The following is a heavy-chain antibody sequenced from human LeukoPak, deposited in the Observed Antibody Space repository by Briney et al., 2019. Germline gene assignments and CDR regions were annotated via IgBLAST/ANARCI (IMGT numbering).Heavy chain of an antibody. CDR1: GFTFSSYW. Sequence: PGGSLRLSCAASGFTFSSYWMSWVRQAPGKGLEWVANIKQDGSEKYYVDSVKGRFTISRDNAKNSLYLQMNSLRAEDTAVYYCARLGAYDSSGYYYEPFDYWGQGTLVTVSS. V-gene: IGHV3-7*03. J-gene: IGHJ4*02. CDR2: IKQDGSEK. D-gene: IGHD3-22*01. CDR3: ARLGAYDSSGYYYEPFDY.